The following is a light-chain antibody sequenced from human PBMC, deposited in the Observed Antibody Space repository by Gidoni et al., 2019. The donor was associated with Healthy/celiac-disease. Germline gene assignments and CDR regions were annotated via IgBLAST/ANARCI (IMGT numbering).Light chain of an antibody. CDR1: SSDVGGYNY. Sequence: QSALTQPRSVSGSPGQSVTISCTGTSSDVGGYNYVSWYQQHRGKAPKLMIYDVSKRPSGVPDRFSGSKSGNTASLTISGLQAEDEADYYCCSYAGSYTFVFGGGTKLTVL. J-gene: IGLJ2*01. V-gene: IGLV2-11*01. CDR2: DVS. CDR3: CSYAGSYTFV.